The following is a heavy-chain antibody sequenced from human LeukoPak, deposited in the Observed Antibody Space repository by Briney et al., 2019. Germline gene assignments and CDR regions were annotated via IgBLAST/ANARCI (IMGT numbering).Heavy chain of an antibody. CDR3: AREGATEYCSSTSCYGDWYFDL. D-gene: IGHD2-2*01. J-gene: IGHJ2*01. CDR1: GGSINDAS. Sequence: SETLSLTCTVSGGSINDASWNWIRKPPGQGLEWIGYIYHSGSTNYNPSLKSRVTISVDTSKNQFSLKLSSVTAADTAVYYCAREGATEYCSSTSCYGDWYFDLWGRGTLVTVSS. CDR2: IYHSGST. V-gene: IGHV4-59*01.